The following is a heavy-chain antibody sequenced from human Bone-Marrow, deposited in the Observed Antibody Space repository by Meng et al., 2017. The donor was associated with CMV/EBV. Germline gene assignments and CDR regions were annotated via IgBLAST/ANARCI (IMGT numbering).Heavy chain of an antibody. Sequence: ASVKVSCKASGYTFTGYYMHWVRQAPGQGLEWMGWMNPNSGNTGYAQKFQGRVTMTRNTSISTAYMELSSLRSEDTAVYYCATPGVNFYYYGMAVWGQGTTVTVSS. CDR1: GYTFTGYY. CDR3: ATPGVNFYYYGMAV. J-gene: IGHJ6*02. D-gene: IGHD3-10*01. V-gene: IGHV1-8*02. CDR2: MNPNSGNT.